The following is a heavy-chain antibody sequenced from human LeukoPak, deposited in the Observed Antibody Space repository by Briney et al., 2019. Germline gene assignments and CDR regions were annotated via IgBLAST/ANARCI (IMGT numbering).Heavy chain of an antibody. CDR3: ARDRESVVPAYDS. CDR1: GFTFSRYG. D-gene: IGHD2-2*01. CDR2: ISDSGAGT. V-gene: IGHV3-23*01. Sequence: PGGSLRLSCAASGFTFSRYGMSWVRQAPGKGLEWVSGISDSGAGTDYADSVKGRFTISRDNSKKTLYLQMNSLRAEDTAVYYCARDRESVVPAYDSWGQGTLVTVSS. J-gene: IGHJ5*01.